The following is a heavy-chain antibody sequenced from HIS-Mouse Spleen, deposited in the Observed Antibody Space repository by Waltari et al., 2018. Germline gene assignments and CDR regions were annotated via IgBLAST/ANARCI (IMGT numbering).Heavy chain of an antibody. V-gene: IGHV4-39*07. J-gene: IGHJ2*01. D-gene: IGHD6-13*01. CDR1: GGSISSSSYY. Sequence: QLQLQESGPGLVKPSETLSLTCTVSGGSISSSSYYWGWIRQPPGKGLEWIWSIYYSGSPYYIPSLKSRVTISVDPSKNQFSLKLSSVTAADTAVYYCAREIPYSSSWYDWYFDLWGRGTLVTVSS. CDR2: IYYSGSP. CDR3: AREIPYSSSWYDWYFDL.